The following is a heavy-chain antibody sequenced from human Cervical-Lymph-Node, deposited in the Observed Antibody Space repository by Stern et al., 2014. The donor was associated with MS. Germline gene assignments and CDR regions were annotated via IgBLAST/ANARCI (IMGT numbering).Heavy chain of an antibody. CDR2: IYYSGST. Sequence: VQLVESGPGLVKPSQTLSLPCTVSGGSISSGGYYWSWIRQHPGKGLEWIGYIYYSGSTYYNPSLKSLVTISVDTSKNQFSLKLSSVTAADTAVYYCVAGYSSGWALDYWGQGTLVTVSS. CDR1: GGSISSGGYY. V-gene: IGHV4-31*01. CDR3: VAGYSSGWALDY. D-gene: IGHD6-19*01. J-gene: IGHJ4*02.